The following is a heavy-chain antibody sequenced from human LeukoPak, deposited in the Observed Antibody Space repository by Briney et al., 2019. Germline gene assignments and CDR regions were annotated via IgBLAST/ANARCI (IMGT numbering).Heavy chain of an antibody. J-gene: IGHJ4*02. Sequence: SETLSLTCAVYGGSFSGYYWSWIRQPPGKGLEWIGEINHSGSTNYNPSLKSRVTISVDTSKNQFSLKLSSVTAADTAVYYCARLPIAVDAYYFDYWGQGTLVTVSS. D-gene: IGHD6-19*01. CDR2: INHSGST. V-gene: IGHV4-34*01. CDR1: GGSFSGYY. CDR3: ARLPIAVDAYYFDY.